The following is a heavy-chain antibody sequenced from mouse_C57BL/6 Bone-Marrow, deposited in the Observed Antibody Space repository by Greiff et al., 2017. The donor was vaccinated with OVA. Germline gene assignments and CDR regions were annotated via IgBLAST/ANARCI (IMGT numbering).Heavy chain of an antibody. V-gene: IGHV1-53*01. CDR2: INPSNGGT. Sequence: QVQLQQPGTERVKPGASVKLSCKASGYTFTSSWTHWVKQRPGQGLEWIGNINPSNGGTNYNEKFKSKATLTVDKSSSTAYMQLSSLTSEDSAVYYCARALYYGSSYGFAYWGQGTLVTVSA. D-gene: IGHD1-1*01. J-gene: IGHJ3*01. CDR3: ARALYYGSSYGFAY. CDR1: GYTFTSSW.